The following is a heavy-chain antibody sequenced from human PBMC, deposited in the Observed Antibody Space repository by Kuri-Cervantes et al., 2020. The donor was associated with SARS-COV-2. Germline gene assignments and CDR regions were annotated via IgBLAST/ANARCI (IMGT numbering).Heavy chain of an antibody. CDR2: IYHSGST. CDR3: ARGGYDFWSDPQDQQYYMDV. V-gene: IGHV4-38-2*02. J-gene: IGHJ6*03. Sequence: SETLSLTCTVSGYSISSGYYWGWIRQPPGKGLEWIGSIYHSGSTNYNPSLKSRVTISVDTSKNQFSLKLSSVTAADTAVYYCARGGYDFWSDPQDQQYYMDVWGKGTTVTVSS. D-gene: IGHD3-3*01. CDR1: GYSISSGYY.